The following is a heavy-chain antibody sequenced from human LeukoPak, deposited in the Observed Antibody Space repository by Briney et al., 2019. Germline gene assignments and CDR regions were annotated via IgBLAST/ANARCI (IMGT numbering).Heavy chain of an antibody. V-gene: IGHV3-48*04. CDR1: GFTFSSFS. J-gene: IGHJ4*02. D-gene: IGHD3-22*01. CDR2: IRTSGTNT. CDR3: ARGPDSSGYFDY. Sequence: GGSLRLSCAASGFTFSSFSMNWVRQAPGKGLEWVSYIRTSGTNTDYTGSVKGRFTISRDNAKNSLYLQMNSLRAEDTAVYYCARGPDSSGYFDYWGQGTLVTVSS.